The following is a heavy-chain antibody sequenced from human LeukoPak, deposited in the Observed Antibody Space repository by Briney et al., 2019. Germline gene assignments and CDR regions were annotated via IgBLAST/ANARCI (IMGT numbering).Heavy chain of an antibody. V-gene: IGHV7-4-1*02. CDR2: INTNTGNP. CDR1: GYTFTSYA. J-gene: IGHJ6*02. Sequence: ASVKVSCKASGYTFTSYAMNWVRQAPGQGLEWMGWINTNTGNPTYAQGFTGRFVFSLDTSVSTAYLQISSLKAEDTAVYYCARVIPKGYYYYYGMDVWGQGTTVTVSS. CDR3: ARVIPKGYYYYYGMDV.